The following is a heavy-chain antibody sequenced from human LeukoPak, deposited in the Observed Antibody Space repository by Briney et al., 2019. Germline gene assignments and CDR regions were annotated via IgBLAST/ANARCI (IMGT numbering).Heavy chain of an antibody. D-gene: IGHD4-17*01. J-gene: IGHJ4*02. CDR3: AREDDDYGQYYFDY. CDR2: IKQDGSEK. CDR1: GFTFSSYW. Sequence: GGSLRLSCAASGFTFSSYWMSWVRQAPGKGLEWVANIKQDGSEKYYVDSVKGRFTISRDNAKNSLYLQMNSLRAEDTAVYYCAREDDDYGQYYFDYWGQGTLVTVSS. V-gene: IGHV3-7*01.